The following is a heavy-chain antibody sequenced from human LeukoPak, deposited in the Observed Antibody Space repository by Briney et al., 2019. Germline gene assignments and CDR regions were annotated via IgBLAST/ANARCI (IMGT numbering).Heavy chain of an antibody. D-gene: IGHD3-10*01. Sequence: GGSLRLSCAASGFTLSSYAMSGVRQAPGEGLEWVSAISGSGGNTYYAGSVQRRFTISRDNSKNTLYLQMDSLRAEDTAVYYCAKNPFVGYGSDYFDDWGQGTLVTVSS. CDR3: AKNPFVGYGSDYFDD. V-gene: IGHV3-23*01. CDR2: ISGSGGNT. J-gene: IGHJ4*02. CDR1: GFTLSSYA.